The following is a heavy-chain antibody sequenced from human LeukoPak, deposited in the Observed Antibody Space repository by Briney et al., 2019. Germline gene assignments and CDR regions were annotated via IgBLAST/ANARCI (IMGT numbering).Heavy chain of an antibody. J-gene: IGHJ6*02. Sequence: ASVKVSFKVSGYTLTELSMHWVRQAPGKGLEWMGGFDPEDGETIYAQKFQGRVTMTEDTSTDTAYMELSSLRSEDTAVYYCATYSSGGQHYYYYYGMDVWGQGTTVTVSS. CDR1: GYTLTELS. CDR3: ATYSSGGQHYYYYYGMDV. V-gene: IGHV1-24*01. D-gene: IGHD6-25*01. CDR2: FDPEDGET.